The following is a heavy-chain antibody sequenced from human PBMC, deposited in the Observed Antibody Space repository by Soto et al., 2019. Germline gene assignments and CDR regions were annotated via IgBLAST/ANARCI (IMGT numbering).Heavy chain of an antibody. V-gene: IGHV3-23*01. CDR3: AKASGDPYYYDSSGYPDY. J-gene: IGHJ4*02. Sequence: GGSLRLSCAASGFFFSSHGMYWVRQAPGKGLEWVSAISGSGGSTYYADSVKGRFTISRDNSKNTLYLQMNSLRAEDTAVYYCAKASGDPYYYDSSGYPDYWGQGTLVTVSS. CDR1: GFFFSSHG. D-gene: IGHD3-22*01. CDR2: ISGSGGST.